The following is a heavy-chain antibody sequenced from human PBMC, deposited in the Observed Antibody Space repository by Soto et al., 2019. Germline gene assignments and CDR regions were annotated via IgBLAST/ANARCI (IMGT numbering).Heavy chain of an antibody. CDR1: GFTFGDYA. CDR2: IRSKAYGGTT. Sequence: GGSLRLSCTASGFTFGDYAMSWFRQAPGKGLEWVGFIRSKAYGGTTEYAASVKGRFTISRDDSKSIAYLQMNSLKTEDTAVYYCTRDLYSPFLVTHDYWGQGTLVTVSS. CDR3: TRDLYSPFLVTHDY. V-gene: IGHV3-49*03. J-gene: IGHJ4*02. D-gene: IGHD2-15*01.